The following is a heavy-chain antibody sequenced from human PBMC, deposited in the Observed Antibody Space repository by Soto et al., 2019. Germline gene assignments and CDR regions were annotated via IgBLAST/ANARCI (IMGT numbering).Heavy chain of an antibody. CDR2: ISYDGSNK. J-gene: IGHJ4*02. V-gene: IGHV3-30*03. CDR3: AREGGSSGYYFDY. Sequence: GGSLRLSCAASGFTFSSYGMHWVRQGPGKGLEWVAVISYDGSNKYYADSVKGRFTISRDNSKNTLYLQMNSLRAEDTAVYYCAREGGSSGYYFDYWGQGTLVTVSS. CDR1: GFTFSSYG. D-gene: IGHD3-22*01.